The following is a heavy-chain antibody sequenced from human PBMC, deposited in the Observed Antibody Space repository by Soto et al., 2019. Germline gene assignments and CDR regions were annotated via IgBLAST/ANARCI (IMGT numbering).Heavy chain of an antibody. D-gene: IGHD3-16*01. CDR2: VYYSGAT. V-gene: IGHV4-59*01. Sequence: SETLSLTCTVSGGSMSSYYWYWIRQPPGKGLECIGYVYYSGATNYNPSLKSRVAISIDTSKNQFSLNVRSVTAADTAVYYCARDMMWSWFDPWGQGTLVTVSS. CDR1: GGSMSSYY. J-gene: IGHJ5*02. CDR3: ARDMMWSWFDP.